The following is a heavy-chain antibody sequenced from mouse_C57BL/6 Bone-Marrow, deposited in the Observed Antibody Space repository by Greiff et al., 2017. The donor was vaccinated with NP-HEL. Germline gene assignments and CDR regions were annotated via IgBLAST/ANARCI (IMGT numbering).Heavy chain of an antibody. CDR2: IDPENGDT. V-gene: IGHV14-4*01. CDR1: GFNIKDDY. J-gene: IGHJ4*01. CDR3: TTDAMDY. Sequence: VQLKQSGAELVRPGASVKLSCTASGFNIKDDYMHWVKQRPEQGLEWIGWIDPENGDTEYASKFQGKATRTADTSSNTAYLQLSSLTSEDTAVYYCTTDAMDYWGQGTSVTVSS.